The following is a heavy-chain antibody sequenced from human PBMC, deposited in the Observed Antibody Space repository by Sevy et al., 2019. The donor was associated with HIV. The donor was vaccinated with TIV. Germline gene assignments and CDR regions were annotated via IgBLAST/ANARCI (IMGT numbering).Heavy chain of an antibody. CDR1: GFTFSSYS. Sequence: GGSLRLSCAASGFTFSSYSMNWVRQAPGKGLEWVSYISSSSSTIYYADSVKDRFTISRDNAKNSLYLQMNSLRAEDPAVYYCARDCGSSLPRNAFDIWGQGTMVTVSS. J-gene: IGHJ3*02. CDR2: ISSSSSTI. D-gene: IGHD6-13*01. V-gene: IGHV3-48*01. CDR3: ARDCGSSLPRNAFDI.